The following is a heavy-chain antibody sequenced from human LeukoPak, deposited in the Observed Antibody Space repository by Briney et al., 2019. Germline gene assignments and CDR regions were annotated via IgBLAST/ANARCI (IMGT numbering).Heavy chain of an antibody. J-gene: IGHJ6*03. D-gene: IGHD3-10*01. CDR2: IYYSGST. CDR1: GGSISSYY. Sequence: PSETLSLTCTVSGGSISSYYWSWIRQPPGKGLEWIGYIYYSGSTNYNPSLKSRVTISVDSSKNQFSLRLSSVTAADTAVYYCGLVRGVHQYYYMDVWGKGTTVTISS. CDR3: GLVRGVHQYYYMDV. V-gene: IGHV4-59*08.